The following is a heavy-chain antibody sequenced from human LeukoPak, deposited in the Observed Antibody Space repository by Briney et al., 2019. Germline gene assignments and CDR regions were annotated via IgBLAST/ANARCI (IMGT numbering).Heavy chain of an antibody. CDR1: GFTVSSNY. V-gene: IGHV3-33*08. Sequence: GGSLRLSCAASGFTVSSNYMSWVRQAPGKGLEWVAVIWYDGSNKYYADSVKGRFTISRDNSKNTLYLQMNSLRAEDTAVYYCARGWELLRLDYWGQGTLVTVSS. J-gene: IGHJ4*02. CDR2: IWYDGSNK. D-gene: IGHD1-26*01. CDR3: ARGWELLRLDY.